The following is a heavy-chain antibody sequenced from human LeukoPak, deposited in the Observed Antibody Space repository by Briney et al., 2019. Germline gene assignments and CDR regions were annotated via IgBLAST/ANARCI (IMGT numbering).Heavy chain of an antibody. CDR2: ISSSGSTI. J-gene: IGHJ4*02. D-gene: IGHD3-10*01. Sequence: GGSLRLSCAASGFTFSDYYMSWIRQAPGKGLEWVSYISSSGSTIYYTASVKGRFTISRDNAKNSLYMQMNSLRAEDTAVYYCTTDLGITMIRGVIVSWGQGTLVTVSS. V-gene: IGHV3-11*01. CDR1: GFTFSDYY. CDR3: TTDLGITMIRGVIVS.